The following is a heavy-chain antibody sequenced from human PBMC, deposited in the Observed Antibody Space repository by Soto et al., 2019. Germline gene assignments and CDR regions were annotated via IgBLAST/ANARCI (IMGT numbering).Heavy chain of an antibody. CDR2: ISGYNGDI. Sequence: QVHLVQSGGEVKKPGASVKVSCKASGYTFNRHGITWVRQAPGQGLEWMGWISGYNGDINYEKKFQGRVTLSSDTITSTVYLELKSLRFDDTAVYYCARVRIVGAREIDFWGQGTLVTVSS. CDR3: ARVRIVGAREIDF. CDR1: GYTFNRHG. D-gene: IGHD1-26*01. J-gene: IGHJ4*02. V-gene: IGHV1-18*04.